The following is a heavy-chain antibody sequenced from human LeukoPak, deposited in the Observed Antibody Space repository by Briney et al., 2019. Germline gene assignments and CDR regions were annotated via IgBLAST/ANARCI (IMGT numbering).Heavy chain of an antibody. J-gene: IGHJ4*02. CDR1: GFTFSSYA. Sequence: GGSLRLSCAASGFTFSSYAMNWVRQAPGKGLEWVSSFGTRSTSIYYARSVTGRFIISRDNAKNSLYLQMNSLRAEDTAVYYCARDSGTDFWSGYNYFDYWGQGTLVTVSS. CDR2: FGTRSTSI. D-gene: IGHD3-3*01. CDR3: ARDSGTDFWSGYNYFDY. V-gene: IGHV3-21*01.